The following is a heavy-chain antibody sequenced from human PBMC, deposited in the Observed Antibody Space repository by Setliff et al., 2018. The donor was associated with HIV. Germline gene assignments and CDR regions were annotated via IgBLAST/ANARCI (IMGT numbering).Heavy chain of an antibody. CDR1: GGSFSDYY. J-gene: IGHJ4*02. Sequence: SETLSLTCAVYGGSFSDYYWTWIRQSPGKGLEWIGEINHRGSTNYNPSLKSRVTVSVDTPKNQFSLKLGSVTAADTAVYYCARESPSSSWFYFDFWGQGTLVTVSS. D-gene: IGHD6-13*01. CDR2: INHRGST. CDR3: ARESPSSSWFYFDF. V-gene: IGHV4-34*01.